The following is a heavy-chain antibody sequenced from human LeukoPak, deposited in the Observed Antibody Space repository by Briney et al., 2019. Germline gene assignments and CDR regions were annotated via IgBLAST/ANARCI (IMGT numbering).Heavy chain of an antibody. Sequence: EALSLTCLVSGASISLYYWSWIRPPGGRGLEWIGYVSYSATTSYSPSLESRLTISVDTSRNQFSLKLTSVTAADTTVYYCARSRDGSNAYYLDSWGLGTLVTVSS. CDR3: ARSRDGSNAYYLDS. V-gene: IGHV4-59*01. CDR1: GASISLYY. D-gene: IGHD5-24*01. J-gene: IGHJ4*02. CDR2: VSYSATT.